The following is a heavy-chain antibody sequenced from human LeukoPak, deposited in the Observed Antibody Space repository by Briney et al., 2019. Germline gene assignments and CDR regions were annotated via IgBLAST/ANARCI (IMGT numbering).Heavy chain of an antibody. CDR2: ISSSSSYI. CDR3: ARGHFGGIYSGYVPLVDY. J-gene: IGHJ4*02. Sequence: GGSLRLSCAASGFTFKNYGIHWVRQAPGKGLEWVSSISSSSSYIYCADSVKGRFTISRDNAKNSLYLQMNSLRAEDTAVYYCARGHFGGIYSGYVPLVDYWGQGTLVTVSS. CDR1: GFTFKNYG. V-gene: IGHV3-21*01. D-gene: IGHD5-12*01.